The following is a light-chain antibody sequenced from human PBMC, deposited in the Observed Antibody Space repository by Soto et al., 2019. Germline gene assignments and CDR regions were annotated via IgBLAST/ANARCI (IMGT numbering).Light chain of an antibody. Sequence: DIQMTQSPSTLSASVGDRVTITCRASQPIGDFLAWYQQKPGKAPKLLIYKASRLERWVPSRFSGGGSGTEFTLNISSLQPDDFASYYCQQFQTYVFDQGTKVEIK. J-gene: IGKJ1*01. CDR1: QPIGDF. CDR2: KAS. CDR3: QQFQTYV. V-gene: IGKV1-5*03.